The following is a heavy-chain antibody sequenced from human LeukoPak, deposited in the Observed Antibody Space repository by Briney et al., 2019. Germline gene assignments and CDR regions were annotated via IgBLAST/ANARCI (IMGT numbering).Heavy chain of an antibody. CDR1: GFTVSSNY. V-gene: IGHV3-66*01. J-gene: IGHJ5*02. Sequence: GGSLRLSCAASGFTVSSNYMSWVRQAPGKGLEWVSVIYSGGSTYYADSVKGRFTTSRDNSKNTLYLQMNSLRAEDTAVYYCARAMVRGPSHWFDPWGQGTLVTVSS. CDR3: ARAMVRGPSHWFDP. CDR2: IYSGGST. D-gene: IGHD3-10*01.